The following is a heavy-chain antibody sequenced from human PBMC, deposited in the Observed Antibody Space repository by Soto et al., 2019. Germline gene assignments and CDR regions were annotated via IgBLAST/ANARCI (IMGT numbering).Heavy chain of an antibody. CDR1: GYTFGDYY. V-gene: IGHV1-2*04. D-gene: IGHD3-3*01. J-gene: IGHJ6*02. CDR2: ISPNSGGT. CDR3: ARGRVLRFLEWSYYYYYYGMDV. Sequence: SVKVSCRAGGYTFGDYYIQWVREAPVQGLEYMGWISPNSGGTNYAQKFQGWVTMTRDTSISTAYMELSRLRSDDTAVYYCARGRVLRFLEWSYYYYYYGMDVWGQGTTVTVS.